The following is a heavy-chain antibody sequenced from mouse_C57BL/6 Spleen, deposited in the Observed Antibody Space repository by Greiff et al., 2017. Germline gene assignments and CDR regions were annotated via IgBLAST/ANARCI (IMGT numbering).Heavy chain of an antibody. CDR3: ARAGGLPFFDY. Sequence: EVQLQQSGPELVKPGASVKISCKASGYTFTDYYMNWVKQSHGKSLEWIGDINPNNGGTSYNQKFKGKATLTVDKSSSTAYMELRSLTSEDSAVYYCARAGGLPFFDYWGQGTTLTVSS. J-gene: IGHJ2*01. D-gene: IGHD2-4*01. CDR2: INPNNGGT. V-gene: IGHV1-26*01. CDR1: GYTFTDYY.